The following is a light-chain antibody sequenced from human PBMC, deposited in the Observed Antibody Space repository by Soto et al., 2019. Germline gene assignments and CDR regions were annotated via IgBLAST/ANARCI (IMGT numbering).Light chain of an antibody. CDR3: QQYYTYWHM. CDR1: QSISDY. CDR2: DAS. Sequence: THSPSTLSASVGDRVIITCRASQSISDYLAWYQQKPGKAPKLLIYDASNLESGVPSTFSGSGSGTEFTLTISSLQPDDFATYYCQQYYTYWHMFGQGTKVDI. J-gene: IGKJ1*01. V-gene: IGKV1-5*01.